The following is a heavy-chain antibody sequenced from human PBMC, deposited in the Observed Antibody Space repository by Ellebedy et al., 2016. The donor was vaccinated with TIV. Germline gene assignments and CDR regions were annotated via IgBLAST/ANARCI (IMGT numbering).Heavy chain of an antibody. V-gene: IGHV1-18*01. D-gene: IGHD1-26*01. Sequence: ASVKVSXXASGYTFTSYGISWVRQAPGQGLEWMGWISAYNGNTNYAQKLQGRVTMTTDTSTSTAYMELRSLRSDDTAVYYCARDLWELGPFDYWGQGTLVTVSS. CDR2: ISAYNGNT. J-gene: IGHJ4*02. CDR1: GYTFTSYG. CDR3: ARDLWELGPFDY.